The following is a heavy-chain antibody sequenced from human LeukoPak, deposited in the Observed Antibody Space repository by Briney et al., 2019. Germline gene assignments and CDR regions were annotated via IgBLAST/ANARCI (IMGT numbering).Heavy chain of an antibody. V-gene: IGHV3-74*01. CDR1: GFSFSSYW. CDR3: AKANWDDEYIFTN. CDR2: ISSDGSST. J-gene: IGHJ4*02. Sequence: GGSLRLSCAASGFSFSSYWMHWVRQAPGKGLVWVSRISSDGSSTIYADSVKGRFTISRDNSKNTLYLQMNSLRAEDTAVYYCAKANWDDEYIFTNWGQGTLVTVSS. D-gene: IGHD1-1*01.